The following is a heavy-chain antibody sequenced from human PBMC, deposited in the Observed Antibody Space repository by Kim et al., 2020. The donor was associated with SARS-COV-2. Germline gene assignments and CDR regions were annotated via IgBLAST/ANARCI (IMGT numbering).Heavy chain of an antibody. Sequence: ARTVKGRLIISRDHAKNTLYLQMKRLRAEDTAVYYCATVVFYYDAGYFKNWGQGTLVIVSS. CDR3: ATVVFYYDAGYFKN. D-gene: IGHD3-22*01. J-gene: IGHJ1*01. V-gene: IGHV3-66*01.